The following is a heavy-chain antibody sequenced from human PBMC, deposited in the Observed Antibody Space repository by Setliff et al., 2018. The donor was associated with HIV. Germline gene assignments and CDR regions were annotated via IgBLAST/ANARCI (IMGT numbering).Heavy chain of an antibody. J-gene: IGHJ4*02. CDR3: ARANFWSGYYGY. Sequence: PSETLSLTCTVSGGSISSGSYYWSWIRQPAGKGLEWIGRIYTSGSTNYNPSLKSRVTISVDTSKNQFSLKLSPVTAADTAVYYCARANFWSGYYGYWGQGTLVTVSS. CDR1: GGSISSGSYY. V-gene: IGHV4-61*02. CDR2: IYTSGST. D-gene: IGHD3-3*01.